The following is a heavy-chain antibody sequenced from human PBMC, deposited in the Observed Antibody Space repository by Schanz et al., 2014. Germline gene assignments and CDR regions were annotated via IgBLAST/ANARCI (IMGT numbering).Heavy chain of an antibody. CDR1: GFTFSRFG. D-gene: IGHD1-1*01. CDR2: VWSDGNTK. J-gene: IGHJ6*01. V-gene: IGHV3-33*06. Sequence: QVQLVESGGRVVRPGRSLRLSCATSGFTFSRFGMHWVRQAPGKGPEWVALVWSDGNTKYYVDSVKGRFTISRDNSMNTLYLQMKSLRVEDTAVYYCVKDPDKYNWNDVEGMDVWGPGTTVTVSS. CDR3: VKDPDKYNWNDVEGMDV.